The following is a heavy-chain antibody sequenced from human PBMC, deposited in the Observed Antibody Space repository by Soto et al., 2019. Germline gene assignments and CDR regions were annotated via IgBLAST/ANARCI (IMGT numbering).Heavy chain of an antibody. D-gene: IGHD2-21*02. J-gene: IGHJ4*02. CDR2: IIPIFGTA. CDR1: GGTFSSYA. V-gene: IGHV1-69*13. Sequence: SVKVSCKASGGTFSSYAISWVRQAPGQGLEWMGGIIPIFGTANYAQKFQGRVTITADESTSTAYMELSSLRSEDTAVYYCATRIVVVTASGFDYWGQGTLVTVST. CDR3: ATRIVVVTASGFDY.